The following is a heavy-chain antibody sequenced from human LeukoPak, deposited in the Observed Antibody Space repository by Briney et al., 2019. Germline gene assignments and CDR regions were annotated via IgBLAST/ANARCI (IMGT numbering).Heavy chain of an antibody. Sequence: SETLSLTCTVSGGSISSYYWSWIRQPAGKGLERIGRVYTSGSTNYNPPLESRVTISLDTSNNQFSLKLSSVTAADTAVYYCARVDGSCSGGSCPSGNWFDPWGQGTLVTVSS. V-gene: IGHV4-4*07. J-gene: IGHJ5*02. CDR2: VYTSGST. D-gene: IGHD2-15*01. CDR3: ARVDGSCSGGSCPSGNWFDP. CDR1: GGSISSYY.